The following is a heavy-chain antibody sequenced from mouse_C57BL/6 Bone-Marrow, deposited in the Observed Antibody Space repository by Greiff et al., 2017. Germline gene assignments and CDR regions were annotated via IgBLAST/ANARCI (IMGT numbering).Heavy chain of an antibody. V-gene: IGHV1-63*01. D-gene: IGHD2-3*01. CDR3: AREGGDGYFQFAY. J-gene: IGHJ3*01. CDR1: GYTFTNYW. CDR2: IYPGGGYT. Sequence: QVQLQQSGAELVRPGTSVKMSCKASGYTFTNYWLGWAQQRPGHGLEWIGDIYPGGGYTNYNEKFKGKATLTADKSSSTAYMQFSSLTSEDSAIYYCAREGGDGYFQFAYWGQGTLVTVSA.